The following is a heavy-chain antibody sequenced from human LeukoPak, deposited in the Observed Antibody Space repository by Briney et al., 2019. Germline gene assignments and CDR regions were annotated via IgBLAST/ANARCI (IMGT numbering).Heavy chain of an antibody. CDR3: ARGGYSGNYFFDY. Sequence: PSETLSLTCTVPGGSISSGGYYWSWIRQPPEKGLEWIGYIYHSGSTYYNPSLKSRVTISVDRSKNQFSLKLSSVTAADTAVYYCARGGYSGNYFFDYWGQGTLVTVSS. J-gene: IGHJ4*02. CDR1: GGSISSGGYY. V-gene: IGHV4-30-2*01. D-gene: IGHD5-12*01. CDR2: IYHSGST.